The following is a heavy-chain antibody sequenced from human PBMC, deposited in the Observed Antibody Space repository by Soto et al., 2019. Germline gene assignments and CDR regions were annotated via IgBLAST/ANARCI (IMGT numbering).Heavy chain of an antibody. D-gene: IGHD2-15*01. CDR1: GGTFSSYA. Sequence: SVKVSCKASGGTFSSYAINWVRQAPGQGLEWMGGIIPIFGTANYAQKFQGRVTITADESTSTAYMELSSLRSEDTAVYYCARLLTLSGGYYYGMDVWGQGTKVTVSS. CDR3: ARLLTLSGGYYYGMDV. CDR2: IIPIFGTA. J-gene: IGHJ6*02. V-gene: IGHV1-69*13.